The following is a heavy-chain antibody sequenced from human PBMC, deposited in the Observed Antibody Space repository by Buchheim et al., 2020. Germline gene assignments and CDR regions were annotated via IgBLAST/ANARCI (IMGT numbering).Heavy chain of an antibody. CDR2: ISYDGSNK. CDR3: AKLPATTVMNY. J-gene: IGHJ4*02. CDR1: GFTFSSYG. D-gene: IGHD4-17*01. Sequence: QVQLVESGGGMVQPGRSLRLSCAASGFTFSSYGMHWVRQAPGKGLEWVAVISYDGSNKYYADSVKGRFTISRDNSKNTLYLQMNSLRAEDTAVYYCAKLPATTVMNYWGQGTL. V-gene: IGHV3-30*18.